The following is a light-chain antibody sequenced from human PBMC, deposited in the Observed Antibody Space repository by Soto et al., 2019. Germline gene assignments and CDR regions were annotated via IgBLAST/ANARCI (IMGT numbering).Light chain of an antibody. Sequence: VMTQSPATLSVSPGERATLSCWASETVATNLAWYQQKPGQAPRLLIYGASNRATGIPDRFSGSGSGPDFTLTISRLEPEDFAVYYCQQYGGSPRTFGQGTKVDIK. J-gene: IGKJ1*01. CDR2: GAS. CDR1: ETVATN. CDR3: QQYGGSPRT. V-gene: IGKV3-20*01.